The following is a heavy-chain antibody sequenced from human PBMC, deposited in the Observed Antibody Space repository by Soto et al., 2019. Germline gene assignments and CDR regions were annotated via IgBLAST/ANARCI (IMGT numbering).Heavy chain of an antibody. CDR1: GFTFSSYG. V-gene: IGHV3-30*18. Sequence: PGGSLRLSCAASGFTFSSYGMHWVRQAPGKGLEWVAVISYDGSNKYYADSVKGRFTISRDNSKNTLYLQMNSLRAEDTAVYYCAKSARSSSWYSHYYGMDVWGQGTTVTAP. J-gene: IGHJ6*02. CDR2: ISYDGSNK. CDR3: AKSARSSSWYSHYYGMDV. D-gene: IGHD6-13*01.